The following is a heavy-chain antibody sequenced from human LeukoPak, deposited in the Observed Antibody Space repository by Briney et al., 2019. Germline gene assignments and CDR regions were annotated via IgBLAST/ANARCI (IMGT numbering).Heavy chain of an antibody. J-gene: IGHJ4*02. V-gene: IGHV4-34*01. CDR1: GGSFSGYY. CDR3: ARAPVSIAVAGTGYFDY. CDR2: INHSGST. D-gene: IGHD6-19*01. Sequence: SSETLSLTCAVYGGSFSGYYWSWIRQPPGKGLEWIGEINHSGSTNYNPSLKSRVTTSVDTSKNQFSLKLSSVTAADTAVYYCARAPVSIAVAGTGYFDYWGQGTLVTVSS.